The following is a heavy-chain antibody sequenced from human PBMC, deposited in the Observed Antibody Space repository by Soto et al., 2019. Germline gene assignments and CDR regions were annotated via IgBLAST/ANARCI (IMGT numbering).Heavy chain of an antibody. CDR2: IYWDDDY. J-gene: IGHJ4*02. CDR3: THDDVAQKGFDY. V-gene: IGHV2-5*02. CDR1: GFSLSTSVVG. D-gene: IGHD5-12*01. Sequence: QITLKESGPPLVKPTQPLTLTCTFSGFSLSTSVVGVGWIRQAPGKALEWLALIYWDDDYRYSPSLKSRLTITKDTSKNQVVLTMTNMDPLDTATYYCTHDDVAQKGFDYWGQGILVTVSS.